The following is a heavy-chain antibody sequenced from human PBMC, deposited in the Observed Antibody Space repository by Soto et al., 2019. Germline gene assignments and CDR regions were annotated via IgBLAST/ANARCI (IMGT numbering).Heavy chain of an antibody. CDR3: ARVKSTMMVPENF. D-gene: IGHD3-22*01. CDR1: GDSVNSATYY. CDR2: IYYSGTT. V-gene: IGHV4-61*01. Sequence: SETLSLTCTVSGDSVNSATYYWSWIRQPPGKGLEWIGYIYYSGTTKYSPSLKSRVTISLDTSKNQFSLNLSSVTAADTAIYYCARVKSTMMVPENFWGQGTLVTVSS. J-gene: IGHJ4*02.